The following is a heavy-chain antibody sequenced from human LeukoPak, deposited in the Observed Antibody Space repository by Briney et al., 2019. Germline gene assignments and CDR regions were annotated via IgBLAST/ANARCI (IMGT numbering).Heavy chain of an antibody. CDR2: IRSTSTVSLISSSSSYI. D-gene: IGHD6-6*01. V-gene: IGHV3-21*01. CDR3: VRERANIGARPDRFYYYMDV. CDR1: GFTFSSYA. Sequence: PGGSLRLSCAASGFTFSSYAMSWVRQAPGKGLEWVSSIRSTSTVSLISSSSSYIYYADSVKGRFTISRDNAKNSLYLQMNSLRAEDTAVYYCVRERANIGARPDRFYYYMDVWGKGTTVTVSS. J-gene: IGHJ6*03.